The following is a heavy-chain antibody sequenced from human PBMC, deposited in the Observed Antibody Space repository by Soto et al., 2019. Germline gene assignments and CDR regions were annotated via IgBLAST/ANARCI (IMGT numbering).Heavy chain of an antibody. CDR1: GYTFTGYY. CDR2: INPNSGGT. Sequence: QVQLVQSGAEVKKPGASVKVSCKASGYTFTGYYMHWVRQAPGQGLEWMGWINPNSGGTNYAQKFQGWVTMTRDTSISTAYMELSRLRSDDTAVYYCARVDPDGYCYGAFDYWGQGTLVTVSS. D-gene: IGHD5-18*01. CDR3: ARVDPDGYCYGAFDY. V-gene: IGHV1-2*04. J-gene: IGHJ4*02.